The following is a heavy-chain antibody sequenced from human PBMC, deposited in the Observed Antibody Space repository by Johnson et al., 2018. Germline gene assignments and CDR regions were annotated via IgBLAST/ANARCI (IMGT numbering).Heavy chain of an antibody. J-gene: IGHJ4*02. V-gene: IGHV3-48*02. CDR3: ARGGVVVDC. CDR2: ISGSSSTI. Sequence: EVQLVESGGALVQPGGSLRLSCAASGFTFTTYSMNWVRQAPGKGLEWLSYISGSSSTIYYTDSVKGRFTISRDNAKNSLFLQRNSLRDEETAVYYCARGGVVVDCWGQGTLVTVSS. CDR1: GFTFTTYS. D-gene: IGHD2-21*01.